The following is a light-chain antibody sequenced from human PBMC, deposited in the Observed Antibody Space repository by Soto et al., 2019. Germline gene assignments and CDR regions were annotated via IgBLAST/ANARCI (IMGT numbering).Light chain of an antibody. CDR2: DAF. J-gene: IGKJ5*01. Sequence: EVLLTQSRATLSLSPGARSTRSCMASQSFSTYLAWYQQKPGQAPRLIIYDAFNRATGIPDRFSGSGSGTDFTLSISRLEPEDFAVYYCQHHVNWPLITFGQGTRLEIK. CDR1: QSFSTY. V-gene: IGKV3-11*01. CDR3: QHHVNWPLIT.